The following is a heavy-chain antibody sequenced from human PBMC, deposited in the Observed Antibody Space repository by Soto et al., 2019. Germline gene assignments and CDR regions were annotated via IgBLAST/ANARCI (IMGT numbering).Heavy chain of an antibody. CDR3: ARYEYYDFWSGYYIGGDLDY. CDR1: GYTLTSYG. V-gene: IGHV1-18*01. J-gene: IGHJ4*02. Sequence: GASVEVSCKASGYTLTSYGISWGRQAPGPGLELMGWISAYNGNTNYAQKLQGRVTMTTDTSTSTAYMELRSLRSDDTAVYYCARYEYYDFWSGYYIGGDLDYWGQGTLVTVSS. D-gene: IGHD3-3*01. CDR2: ISAYNGNT.